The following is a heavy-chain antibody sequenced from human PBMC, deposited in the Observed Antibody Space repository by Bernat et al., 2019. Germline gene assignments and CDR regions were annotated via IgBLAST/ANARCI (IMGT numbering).Heavy chain of an antibody. CDR1: GGSFSGYY. D-gene: IGHD3-22*01. CDR3: ARPPYYYDSSGYYRYYYYYGMDV. J-gene: IGHJ6*02. Sequence: QVQLQQWGAGLLKPSETLSLTCAVYGGSFSGYYWSWIRQPPGKGLEWIGEINHSGSTNYNPSLKSRVTISVDTSKNQFSLKLSSVTAADTAVYYCARPPYYYDSSGYYRYYYYYGMDVWGQGTTVTVSS. V-gene: IGHV4-34*01. CDR2: INHSGST.